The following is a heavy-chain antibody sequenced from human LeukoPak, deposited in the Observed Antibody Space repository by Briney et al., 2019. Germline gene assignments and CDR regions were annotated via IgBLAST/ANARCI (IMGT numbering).Heavy chain of an antibody. V-gene: IGHV1-46*01. J-gene: IGHJ4*02. D-gene: IGHD1-26*01. CDR1: GYTFTTYY. CDR2: INPSGGST. CDR3: ARGGRQWELLGYFDY. Sequence: ASVTVSCTASGYTFTTYYIHWVRLAPGQGLEWMGIINPSGGSTTYAQNFQGRVTMTRDTSTSTVYMELSSLRSEDTAVCYCARGGRQWELLGYFDYWGQGTLVTVSS.